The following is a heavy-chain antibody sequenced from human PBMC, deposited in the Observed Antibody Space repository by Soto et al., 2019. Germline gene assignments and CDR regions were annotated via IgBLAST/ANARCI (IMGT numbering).Heavy chain of an antibody. Sequence: SETLSLTCTVSGGSISSYYWSWIRQPPGKGREWIGYIYYSVSTNYNPSLKSRVTIAVDTSKNQFSLKLSSVTAADTAVYDCARDGGYSYGYAYYYYGMDAWGQGTTVTVSS. V-gene: IGHV4-59*01. J-gene: IGHJ6*02. CDR3: ARDGGYSYGYAYYYYGMDA. CDR1: GGSISSYY. CDR2: IYYSVST. D-gene: IGHD5-18*01.